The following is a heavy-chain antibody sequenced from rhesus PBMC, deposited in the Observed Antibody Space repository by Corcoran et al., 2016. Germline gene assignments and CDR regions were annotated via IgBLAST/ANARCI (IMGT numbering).Heavy chain of an antibody. CDR1: GFTFSSYG. CDR3: ARGSSGYSGSWNAGY. D-gene: IGHD6-25*01. Sequence: EVQLVESGGGLVQPGGSLRLSCAASGFTFSSYGMHWVRKAPGKGLGWVAIISYDGSKKYYAGSVKDRCTIARDNSKNMLYLQRNNLKVEDTAVYYCARGSSGYSGSWNAGYWGQGVLVTVSS. J-gene: IGHJ4*01. V-gene: IGHV3-54*02. CDR2: ISYDGSKK.